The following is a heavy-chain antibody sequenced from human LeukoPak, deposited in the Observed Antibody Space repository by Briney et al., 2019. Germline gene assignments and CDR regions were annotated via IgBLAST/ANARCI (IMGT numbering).Heavy chain of an antibody. V-gene: IGHV4-38-2*02. CDR1: GYSISSGYY. Sequence: SETLSLTCTVSGYSISSGYYWGWIRQPPGKGLEWIGNIYYSGSTYHNPSLKSRVTISLDTSKNQFSLKLSSVTAADTAVYYCASVRRGFGESSKYYAYYYMGVWGKGTTVTISS. D-gene: IGHD3-10*01. CDR2: IYYSGST. CDR3: ASVRRGFGESSKYYAYYYMGV. J-gene: IGHJ6*03.